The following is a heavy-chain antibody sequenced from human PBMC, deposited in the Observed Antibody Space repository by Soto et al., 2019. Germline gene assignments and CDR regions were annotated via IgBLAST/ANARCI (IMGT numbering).Heavy chain of an antibody. V-gene: IGHV5-51*01. CDR3: ARPRYPGMDLYYYYLGMDV. Sequence: GESLKISCKGSGYSFTSYWIGWVRQMPGKGLECMGIIYPGDSDTRYSPSFQGQVTISADKSISTAYLQWSSLKASDTAMYYCARPRYPGMDLYYYYLGMDVWGQGTTVTVSS. D-gene: IGHD3-16*01. CDR2: IYPGDSDT. CDR1: GYSFTSYW. J-gene: IGHJ6*02.